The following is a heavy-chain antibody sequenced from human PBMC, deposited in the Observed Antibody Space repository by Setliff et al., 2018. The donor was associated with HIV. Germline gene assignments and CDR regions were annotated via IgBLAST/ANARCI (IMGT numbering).Heavy chain of an antibody. J-gene: IGHJ4*02. D-gene: IGHD3-3*01. CDR2: ISYDGSNK. CDR1: GFTFSSYA. V-gene: IGHV3-30*04. Sequence: PGGSLRLSCAASGFTFSSYAMHWVRQAPGKGLEWVAVISYDGSNKYYADSVKGRFTISRDNFKNTLYLQMNSLRAEDTTVYYCARVEIYNFWSGYTYYFDYWGQGTLVTVSS. CDR3: ARVEIYNFWSGYTYYFDY.